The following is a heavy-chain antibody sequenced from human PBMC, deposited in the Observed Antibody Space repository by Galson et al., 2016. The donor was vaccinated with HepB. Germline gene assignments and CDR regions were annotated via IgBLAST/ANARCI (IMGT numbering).Heavy chain of an antibody. CDR3: AKDPNSSGGSCYSPSPTI. D-gene: IGHD2-15*01. CDR2: ISGSDSGT. V-gene: IGHV3-23*01. J-gene: IGHJ4*02. Sequence: SLRLSCAASGFTFSSYDMSWVRQAPGKGLEWVSAISGSDSGTYYAHSVQGRFTISRDNSKNTLYLQMNSLRAEDTALYCCAKDPNSSGGSCYSPSPTIWGPGTLVTVSS. CDR1: GFTFSSYD.